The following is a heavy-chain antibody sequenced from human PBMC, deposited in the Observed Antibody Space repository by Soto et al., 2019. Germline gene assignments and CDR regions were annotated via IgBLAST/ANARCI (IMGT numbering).Heavy chain of an antibody. V-gene: IGHV4-34*01. CDR2: INPSGST. Sequence: SETLYLTCAVYGGSFSGFYWSWVRQPPGKGLEWIGEINPSGSTNYNPSLKSRVTISVDTSKNQFSLKLSSVTAADTAVYYCARALEAVQDWGQGNLVTVSS. CDR3: ARALEAVQD. CDR1: GGSFSGFY. J-gene: IGHJ4*02. D-gene: IGHD6-13*01.